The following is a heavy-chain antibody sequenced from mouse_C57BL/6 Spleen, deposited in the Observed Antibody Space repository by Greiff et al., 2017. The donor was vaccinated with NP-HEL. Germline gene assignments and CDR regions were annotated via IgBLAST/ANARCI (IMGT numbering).Heavy chain of an antibody. CDR3: ARAQATLYYAMDY. CDR2: INPNNGGT. V-gene: IGHV1-22*01. CDR1: GYTFTDYN. D-gene: IGHD3-2*02. Sequence: EVQLQQSGPELVKPGASVKMSCKASGYTFTDYNMHWVKQSHGKSLEWIGYINPNNGGTSYNQKFKGKATLTVNKSSSTAYMELRSLTSEDSAVYYCARAQATLYYAMDYWGQGTSVTVSS. J-gene: IGHJ4*01.